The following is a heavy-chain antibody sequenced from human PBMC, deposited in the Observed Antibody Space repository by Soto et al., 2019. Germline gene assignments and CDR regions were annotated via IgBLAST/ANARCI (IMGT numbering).Heavy chain of an antibody. D-gene: IGHD2-15*01. Sequence: QVQLAQSGAEVKKPGSSVKVSCKASGGTFSTNPISWVRQAPGQGLEWMGGTGSGTGPGNHAQKFQGRLTITVDKSTSTVYMELSSLSSEDTAVYYCARRDSGGFYRYFDSWGQGTLVTVSS. CDR3: ARRDSGGFYRYFDS. J-gene: IGHJ4*02. CDR1: GGTFSTNP. V-gene: IGHV1-69*06. CDR2: TGSGTGPG.